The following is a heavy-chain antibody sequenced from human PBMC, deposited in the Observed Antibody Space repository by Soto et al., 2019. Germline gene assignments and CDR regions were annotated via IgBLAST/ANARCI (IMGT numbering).Heavy chain of an antibody. CDR2: IDSDGNYT. Sequence: GGSLRLSCAASGFTFSSYAMSWVRQVPGKGLVWVSHIDSDGNYTTYADSVKGRFTISRDNAKNTVYLQMNSLRAEDTAVYYCVRDDVGVGIDYWGLGTLVTVSS. CDR3: VRDDVGVGIDY. V-gene: IGHV3-74*03. CDR1: GFTFSSYA. D-gene: IGHD1-26*01. J-gene: IGHJ4*02.